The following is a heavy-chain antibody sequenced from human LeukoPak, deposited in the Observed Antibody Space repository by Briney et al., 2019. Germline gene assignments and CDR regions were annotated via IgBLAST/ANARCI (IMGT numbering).Heavy chain of an antibody. CDR1: GYSFTSYW. V-gene: IGHV5-51*01. J-gene: IGHJ4*02. CDR3: ALAYCGGDCYSNPQLDD. D-gene: IGHD2-21*02. Sequence: GESLKISCKGSGYSFTSYWIGWVRQMPGKGLEWMGIIYPGDSDTRYSPSFQSQVTISADKYISTGYLQWSSLKASDTAMYYCALAYCGGDCYSNPQLDDWGQGTLVTVSS. CDR2: IYPGDSDT.